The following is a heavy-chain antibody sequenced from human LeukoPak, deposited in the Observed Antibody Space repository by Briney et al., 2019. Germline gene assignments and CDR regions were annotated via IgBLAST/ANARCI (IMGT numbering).Heavy chain of an antibody. J-gene: IGHJ5*02. D-gene: IGHD3-22*01. V-gene: IGHV3-53*01. Sequence: GGSLRLSCAASWFTVITNYMIWVRQAPGKGLEWVSVLYIDGTTYYADSVKGRFIISRDNSRNTLSLQMHSLRAEDTAVYYCARRENNGYYLSWGQGTLVTVSS. CDR3: ARRENNGYYLS. CDR2: LYIDGTT. CDR1: WFTVITNY.